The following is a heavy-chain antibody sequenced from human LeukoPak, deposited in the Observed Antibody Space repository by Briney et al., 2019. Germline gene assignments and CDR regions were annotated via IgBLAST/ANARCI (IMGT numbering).Heavy chain of an antibody. CDR2: IYTSGST. V-gene: IGHV4-4*09. J-gene: IGHJ4*02. D-gene: IGHD5-12*01. CDR1: GGSISSYY. Sequence: PSETLSLACTVSGGSISSYYWSWIRQPPGKGLEWIGYIYTSGSTNYNPSLKSRVTISVDTSKNQFSLKLSSVTAADTAVYYCARQGATTLFDYWGQGTLVTVSS. CDR3: ARQGATTLFDY.